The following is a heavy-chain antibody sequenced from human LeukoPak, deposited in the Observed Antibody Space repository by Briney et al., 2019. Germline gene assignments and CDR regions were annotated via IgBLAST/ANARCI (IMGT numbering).Heavy chain of an antibody. CDR2: ISYDGSNK. D-gene: IGHD6-19*01. CDR1: GFTFSSYA. V-gene: IGHV3-30*14. Sequence: GGSLRLSCAASGFTFSSYAMHWVRQAPGKGLEWVAVISYDGSNKYYADSVKGRFTISRENVKNSLYLQMNSLRAEDTAVYYCARRGSGSGYYFDHWGQGTLVTVSS. J-gene: IGHJ4*02. CDR3: ARRGSGSGYYFDH.